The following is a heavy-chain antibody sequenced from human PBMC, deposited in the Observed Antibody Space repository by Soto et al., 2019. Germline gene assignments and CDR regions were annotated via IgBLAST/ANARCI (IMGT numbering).Heavy chain of an antibody. J-gene: IGHJ3*02. CDR1: GFSLSTSGVG. CDR2: IYWDDDK. D-gene: IGHD1-1*01. V-gene: IGHV2-5*02. CDR3: AHPPPANWDDVFNI. Sequence: QITLKESGPTLVKPTQTLTLTCTFSGFSLSTSGVGVGWIRQPPGKALEWLALIYWDDDKRYSPSLKSRLTTTKHTPKNEVLLTMTNVYHVTTAIYSYAHPPPANWDDVFNIGGKGTRVPLS.